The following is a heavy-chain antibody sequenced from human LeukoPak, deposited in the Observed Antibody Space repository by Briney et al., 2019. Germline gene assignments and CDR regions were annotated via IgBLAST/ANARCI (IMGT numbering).Heavy chain of an antibody. CDR3: ARASGYSYGDYFDY. J-gene: IGHJ4*02. CDR2: ISSSSSYI. Sequence: GGSLRLSCAASGFTFSSYWMSWVRQAPGKGLEWVSSISSSSSYIYYADSVKGRFTISRDNAKNSLYLQMNSLRAEDTAVYYCARASGYSYGDYFDYWGQGTLVTVSS. V-gene: IGHV3-21*01. CDR1: GFTFSSYW. D-gene: IGHD5-18*01.